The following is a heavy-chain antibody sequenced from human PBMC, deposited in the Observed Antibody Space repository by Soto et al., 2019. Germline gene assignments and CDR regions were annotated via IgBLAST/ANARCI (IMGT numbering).Heavy chain of an antibody. V-gene: IGHV1-8*01. CDR3: ARWDYGDYARFDY. Sequence: QVQLVQSGAEVKKSGASVKVSCKACGYTFTSHDINWVRQATGQGLEWMGWMNPNSGNTGYAQKFKGRVTMTRNTSISTAYMELSSLRSEDTAVYYCARWDYGDYARFDYWGQGTLVTVSS. J-gene: IGHJ4*02. CDR2: MNPNSGNT. D-gene: IGHD4-17*01. CDR1: GYTFTSHD.